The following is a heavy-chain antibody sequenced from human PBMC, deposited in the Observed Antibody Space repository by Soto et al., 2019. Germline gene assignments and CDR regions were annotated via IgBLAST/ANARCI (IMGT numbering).Heavy chain of an antibody. CDR2: IYYSGST. D-gene: IGHD2-15*01. Sequence: SETLSLTCTVSGGSISSSSYYWGWIRQPPGKGLEWIGSIYYSGSTYYNPSLKSRVTISVDTSKNQFSLKLSSVTAADTAVYYCARAAGVAAPIGYWGQGTLVTVSS. V-gene: IGHV4-39*01. CDR1: GGSISSSSYY. J-gene: IGHJ4*02. CDR3: ARAAGVAAPIGY.